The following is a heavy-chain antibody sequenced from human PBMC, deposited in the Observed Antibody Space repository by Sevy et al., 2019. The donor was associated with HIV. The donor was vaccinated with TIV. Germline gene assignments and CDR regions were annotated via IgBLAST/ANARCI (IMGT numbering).Heavy chain of an antibody. V-gene: IGHV4-39*01. D-gene: IGHD4-17*01. CDR2: IYYSGST. Sequence: SETLSLTCTVSGGSISSSSYYWGWIRQPPGKGLEWIGRIYYSGSTYYNPSLKSRVTISVDTSKNQFSLKLSSVAAADTAVDYCARHSIRLHDYGAPCWFDPWGQGTLVTVSS. CDR3: ARHSIRLHDYGAPCWFDP. J-gene: IGHJ5*02. CDR1: GGSISSSSYY.